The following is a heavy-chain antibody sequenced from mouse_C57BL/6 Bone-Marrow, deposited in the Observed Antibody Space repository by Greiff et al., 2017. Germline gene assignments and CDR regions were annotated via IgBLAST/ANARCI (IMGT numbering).Heavy chain of an antibody. J-gene: IGHJ1*03. CDR1: GYTFTSYG. CDR3: ARVHYYGSTHWYFDV. D-gene: IGHD1-1*01. V-gene: IGHV1-81*01. Sequence: QVQLQQSGAELARPGASVKLSCKASGYTFTSYGISWVKPRTGQGLEWIGEIYPRSGNTYYNEKFKGKDTLTADKSSSTAYMERRILTSEDSAVYFCARVHYYGSTHWYFDVWGTGTTVTVSS. CDR2: IYPRSGNT.